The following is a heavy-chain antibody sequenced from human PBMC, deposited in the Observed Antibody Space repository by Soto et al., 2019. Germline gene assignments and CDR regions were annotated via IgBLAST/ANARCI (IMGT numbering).Heavy chain of an antibody. J-gene: IGHJ3*02. CDR2: IIPLFGTA. V-gene: IGHV1-69*01. Sequence: QVQLVQSGADVKKPGSSLKVSCKASGASFSTSAISWVRQAPGQGLEWMGGIIPLFGTANYAQKFQGRVTITADGFTSTVYMELSSLRSDDTAVYFCARGRVTSHYIFDIWGQGTLVTVSS. CDR3: ARGRVTSHYIFDI. CDR1: GASFSTSA. D-gene: IGHD2-21*02.